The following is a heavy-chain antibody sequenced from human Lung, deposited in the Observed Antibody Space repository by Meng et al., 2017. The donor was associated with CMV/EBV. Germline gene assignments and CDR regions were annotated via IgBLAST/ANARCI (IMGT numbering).Heavy chain of an antibody. J-gene: IGHJ4*02. Sequence: GGSLRLSCVASGFNVSSNFISWVRQAPGKGLEWVSIIYSGGSTFYAGSVRGRFTISRDISKNTVFLQMNSLRAEDTAMYYCARFDHWGQGTLVTVSS. V-gene: IGHV3-53*01. CDR3: ARFDH. CDR2: IYSGGST. CDR1: GFNVSSNF.